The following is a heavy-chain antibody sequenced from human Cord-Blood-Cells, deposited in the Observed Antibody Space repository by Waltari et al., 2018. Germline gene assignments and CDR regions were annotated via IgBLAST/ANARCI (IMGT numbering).Heavy chain of an antibody. Sequence: QVQLVQSGAEVKKPGASVKVSYKASGYTFTSYDINWVRPATGQGLEWMGWSNPNSGKSSYAQEFQGRVTMTGNTSMSTAYMGLSSPRSEDKAVYCCATEGLGYYYESSGSFDYWGQGTLVTVSS. D-gene: IGHD3-22*01. V-gene: IGHV1-8*01. CDR3: ATEGLGYYYESSGSFDY. CDR2: SNPNSGKS. CDR1: GYTFTSYD. J-gene: IGHJ4*02.